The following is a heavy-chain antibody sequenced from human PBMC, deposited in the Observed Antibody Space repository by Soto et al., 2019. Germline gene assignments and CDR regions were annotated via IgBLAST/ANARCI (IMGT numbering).Heavy chain of an antibody. Sequence: EAQLLESGGGLVQPGGSLRLSCVASGFTFNYYDVTWVRRAPGRGLEWVSTISDTGRDTYFGDSVRGRFSISRDKSRNAVFLQMHSLTVDDTALYYFATSSERLSLVTLGGLIPLGFDYWGHGILVTVSS. V-gene: IGHV3-23*01. CDR1: GFTFNYYD. CDR3: ATSSERLSLVTLGGLIPLGFDY. D-gene: IGHD3-16*01. J-gene: IGHJ4*01. CDR2: ISDTGRDT.